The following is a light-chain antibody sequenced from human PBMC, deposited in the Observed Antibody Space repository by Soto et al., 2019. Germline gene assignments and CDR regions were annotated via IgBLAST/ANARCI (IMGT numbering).Light chain of an antibody. CDR2: RNN. V-gene: IGLV1-47*01. Sequence: QSALTQPPSASGTPGQRVTISCSGSSSNIGSNYVYWYQQLPGTAPKLLIYRNNQRPSGVPDRLSSSKSSTSASLNISGLRSEYEADYYCAAWDDSLSGPSYVFGTGTKSPS. J-gene: IGLJ1*01. CDR3: AAWDDSLSGPSYV. CDR1: SSNIGSNY.